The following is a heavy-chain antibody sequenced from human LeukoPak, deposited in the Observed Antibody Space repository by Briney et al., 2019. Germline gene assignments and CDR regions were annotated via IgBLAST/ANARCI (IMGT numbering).Heavy chain of an antibody. CDR2: IIPIFGTA. Sequence: ASVKVSCKASGGTFSSYAISWVRQAPGQGLEWMGGIIPIFGTANYAQKFQGRVTITTDESTSTAYMELSSLRSEDTAVYYCARVRAYYYDSSGYYTEFDPWGQGTLVTVSS. CDR1: GGTFSSYA. V-gene: IGHV1-69*05. D-gene: IGHD3-22*01. J-gene: IGHJ5*02. CDR3: ARVRAYYYDSSGYYTEFDP.